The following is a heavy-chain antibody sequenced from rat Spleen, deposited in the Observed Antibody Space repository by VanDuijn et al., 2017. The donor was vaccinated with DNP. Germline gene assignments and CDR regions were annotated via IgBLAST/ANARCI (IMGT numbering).Heavy chain of an antibody. D-gene: IGHD1-2*01. CDR3: VRPLGYSSYGFAY. CDR1: GFTFSNFP. Sequence: EVHLVESGGGLVQPGGSMRLSCPASGFTFSNFPMAWVRQAPTKGLEWVASISTSGVVTYYRDSVRGRFTISRDNAKDTLYLQGDSLRSEDTATYYCVRPLGYSSYGFAYWGQGTLVTVSS. J-gene: IGHJ3*01. V-gene: IGHV5-25*01. CDR2: ISTSGVVT.